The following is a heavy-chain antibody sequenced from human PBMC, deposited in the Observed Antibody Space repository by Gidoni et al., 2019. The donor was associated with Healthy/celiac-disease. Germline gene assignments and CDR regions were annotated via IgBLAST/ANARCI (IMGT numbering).Heavy chain of an antibody. V-gene: IGHV3-33*01. J-gene: IGHJ4*02. CDR3: ARVVREGTIFGVVDY. CDR2: RWYDGSNK. Sequence: QVQLVESGGGVVKPGRSLRLSCAASGFTFRSYGMHWGRRAPGKGLEWVAVRWYDGSNKYYADSVKGRFTISRDNSKNTLYLQMNSLRAEDTAVYYCARVVREGTIFGVVDYWGQGTLVTVSS. CDR1: GFTFRSYG. D-gene: IGHD3-3*01.